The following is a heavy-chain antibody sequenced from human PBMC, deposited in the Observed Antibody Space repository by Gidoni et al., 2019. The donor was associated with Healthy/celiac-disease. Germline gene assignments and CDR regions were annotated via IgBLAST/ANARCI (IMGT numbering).Heavy chain of an antibody. D-gene: IGHD5-12*01. CDR2: ISGSGGST. CDR1: GFTFSSYA. CDR3: AKDRVVIVAIFDY. V-gene: IGHV3-23*01. Sequence: ESGGGLVQPGGSLRLSCAASGFTFSSYAMGWVRQAPGKGLEWVSAISGSGGSTYYADAVKGRFTISRDNSKNTLYLQMNSLGAEDTAVYYCAKDRVVIVAIFDYWGQGTLVTVSS. J-gene: IGHJ4*02.